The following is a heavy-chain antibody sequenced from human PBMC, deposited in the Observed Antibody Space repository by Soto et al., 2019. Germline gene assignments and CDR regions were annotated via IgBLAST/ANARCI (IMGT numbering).Heavy chain of an antibody. Sequence: QVQLVESGGGVVQPGGSLRLSCAASAFTFSRHGMHWVRQAPGKGLQWVGVIWDDGSNQRYAESVKGRFTISRDNSKNTLDLQIICLKAEDPAVYYCAIEMSFSANNHNSMNVWGTGITVTVSS. V-gene: IGHV3-33*01. J-gene: IGHJ6*03. CDR2: IWDDGSNQ. CDR3: AIEMSFSANNHNSMNV. D-gene: IGHD1-20*01. CDR1: AFTFSRHG.